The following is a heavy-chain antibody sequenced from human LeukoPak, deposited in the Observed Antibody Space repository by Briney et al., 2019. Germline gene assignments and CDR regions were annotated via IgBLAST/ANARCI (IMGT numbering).Heavy chain of an antibody. V-gene: IGHV3-7*03. J-gene: IGHJ4*02. Sequence: PGGSLRLSCAASGFTFGSYWMSWVRQAPGKGLEWVANIKQDESEKYYVDSVKGRFSISRDNARNSLYLQINSLRAEDTAVYHRARGNDYGDHVGIYFDSWGQGTLVTVSS. CDR3: ARGNDYGDHVGIYFDS. D-gene: IGHD4-17*01. CDR1: GFTFGSYW. CDR2: IKQDESEK.